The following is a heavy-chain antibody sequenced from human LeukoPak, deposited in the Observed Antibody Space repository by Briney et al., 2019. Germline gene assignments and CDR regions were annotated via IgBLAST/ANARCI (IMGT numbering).Heavy chain of an antibody. Sequence: GGSLRLSCAASGFTFSSYGMHWVRQAPGKGLEWVAVIWYDGSNKYYADSVRGRFTISRDNSKNTLYLQMNSLRAEDTAVYYCARAVDVVVTAIGYWGQGTLVTVSS. CDR3: ARAVDVVVTAIGY. D-gene: IGHD2-21*02. CDR1: GFTFSSYG. J-gene: IGHJ4*02. V-gene: IGHV3-33*01. CDR2: IWYDGSNK.